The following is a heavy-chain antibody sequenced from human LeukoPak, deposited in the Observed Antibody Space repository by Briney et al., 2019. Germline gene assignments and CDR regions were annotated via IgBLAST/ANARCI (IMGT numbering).Heavy chain of an antibody. J-gene: IGHJ4*02. D-gene: IGHD6-13*01. CDR2: INAGNGNT. V-gene: IGHV1-3*01. CDR1: GYTFTSYA. CDR3: ATYIAAAGTIGY. Sequence: GGSLRLSCAASGYTFTSYAMHWVRQAPGQRLEWMGWINAGNGNTKYSQKFQGRVTITRDTSASTAYMELSSLRSEDTAVYYCATYIAAAGTIGYWGQGTLVTVSS.